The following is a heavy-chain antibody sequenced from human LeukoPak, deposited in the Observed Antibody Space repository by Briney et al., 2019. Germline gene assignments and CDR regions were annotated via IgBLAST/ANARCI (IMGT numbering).Heavy chain of an antibody. CDR3: ARGIVVVPAGFDP. D-gene: IGHD2-2*01. Sequence: SQTLSLTCTVSSGSISSGDYYWSWIRQPPGKGLEWIGYIYYSGSTYYNPSLKSRVTLSVDTSKNQFSLKLSSVTAADTAVYYCARGIVVVPAGFDPWGQGTLVTVSS. CDR1: SGSISSGDYY. J-gene: IGHJ5*02. CDR2: IYYSGST. V-gene: IGHV4-30-4*01.